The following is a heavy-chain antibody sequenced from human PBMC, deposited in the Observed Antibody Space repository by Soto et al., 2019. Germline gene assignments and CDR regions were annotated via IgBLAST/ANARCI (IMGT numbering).Heavy chain of an antibody. CDR2: ISDYNGNT. Sequence: QVQLVQSGAEVKKPGASVKVSCKASGYTFTSYGISWVRQAPGQGLEWMGWISDYNGNTNYGQKLQGRVTMTTDTSTSTDYMELRRLRSDDTAVYYCAGDHGNIVVVVAATAFDYWGQGTLVTVSS. CDR3: AGDHGNIVVVVAATAFDY. D-gene: IGHD2-15*01. J-gene: IGHJ4*02. V-gene: IGHV1-18*01. CDR1: GYTFTSYG.